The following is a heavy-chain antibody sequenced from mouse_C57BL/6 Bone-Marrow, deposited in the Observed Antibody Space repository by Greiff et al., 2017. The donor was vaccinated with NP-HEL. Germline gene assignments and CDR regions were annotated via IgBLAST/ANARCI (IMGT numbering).Heavy chain of an antibody. CDR1: GYTFTSYW. CDR3: ARSCFFDY. V-gene: IGHV1-69*01. J-gene: IGHJ2*01. CDR2: IDPSDSYT. Sequence: QVQLQQSGAELVMPGASVKLSCKASGYTFTSYWMHWVKQRPGQGLEWIGEIDPSDSYTNYNQKFKGKSTLTVDKSSSTAYMQLSSLTSEDSAVYYCARSCFFDYWGQGTTLTVSS.